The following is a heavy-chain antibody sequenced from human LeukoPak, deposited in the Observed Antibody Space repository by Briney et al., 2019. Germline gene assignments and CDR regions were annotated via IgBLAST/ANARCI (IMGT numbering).Heavy chain of an antibody. D-gene: IGHD3-22*01. CDR3: ASGGYWGHFDY. J-gene: IGHJ4*02. CDR2: IYYSGST. Sequence: SETLSLTCTVSGGSISSYCWSWIRQPPGKGLEWIGYIYYSGSTNYNPSLKSRVTISVDTSKNQFSLKLSSVTAADTAVYYCASGGYWGHFDYWGQGTLVTVSS. CDR1: GGSISSYC. V-gene: IGHV4-59*01.